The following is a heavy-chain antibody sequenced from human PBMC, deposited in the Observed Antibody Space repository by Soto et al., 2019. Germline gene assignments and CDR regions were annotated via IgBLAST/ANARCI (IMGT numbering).Heavy chain of an antibody. CDR3: SRESGGATATLDYYYFYMDV. V-gene: IGHV1-2*04. J-gene: IGHJ6*03. CDR2: INPNGGVT. D-gene: IGHD5-12*01. Sequence: QVQLVQSGAEVRKPGASVTVSCRSSGDSFNDYYIHWVRQAPGQGFEWMGWINPNGGVTKYAQKFQGWVSMTRDTSIRTVYMQLSRLRSDVTAVYYCSRESGGATATLDYYYFYMDVWGTGTTVTVSS. CDR1: GDSFNDYY.